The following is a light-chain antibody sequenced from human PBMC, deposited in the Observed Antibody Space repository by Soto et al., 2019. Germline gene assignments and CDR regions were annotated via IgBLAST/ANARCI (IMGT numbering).Light chain of an antibody. CDR2: GNS. V-gene: IGLV1-40*01. CDR1: SSNIGAGYD. Sequence: QSVLTQPPSVSGAPGQRVTISCTGSSSNIGAGYDVHWYQQLPGTAPKLLIYGNSNRPSGVPDRFSGSKSGTSASLAITGLQAEDEADYYCNSYTTSNTRQIVFGTGTKVTV. J-gene: IGLJ1*01. CDR3: NSYTTSNTRQIV.